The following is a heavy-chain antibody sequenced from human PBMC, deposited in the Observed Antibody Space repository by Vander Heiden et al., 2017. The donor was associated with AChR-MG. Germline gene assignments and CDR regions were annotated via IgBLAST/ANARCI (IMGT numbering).Heavy chain of an antibody. CDR2: ISGTGGST. V-gene: IGHV3-23*01. CDR3: AKDQFTIYPSNWFDP. CDR1: GFTFRGYA. D-gene: IGHD3-9*01. Sequence: EVQLLESGGGLVQPGGSLRLSCAASGFTFRGYAMSWVRQAPGKGLEWVSAISGTGGSTYYADSVKGRFTISRDNSKNTLYLQMNSLRAEDTAVYYCAKDQFTIYPSNWFDPWGQGTLVTVSS. J-gene: IGHJ5*02.